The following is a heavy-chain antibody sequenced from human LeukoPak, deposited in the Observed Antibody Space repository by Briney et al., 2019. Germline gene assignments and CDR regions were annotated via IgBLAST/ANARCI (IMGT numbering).Heavy chain of an antibody. CDR3: AELGITMIGGV. D-gene: IGHD3-10*02. Sequence: GGSLRLSCAASGFTFSSYEMNWVPQAPGKGLEWVSYIRSSGSTIYYADSVKGRFTISRDNAKNSLYLQMNSLRAEETAVYYCAELGITMIGGVWGKGTTVTISS. CDR1: GFTFSSYE. J-gene: IGHJ6*04. CDR2: IRSSGSTI. V-gene: IGHV3-48*03.